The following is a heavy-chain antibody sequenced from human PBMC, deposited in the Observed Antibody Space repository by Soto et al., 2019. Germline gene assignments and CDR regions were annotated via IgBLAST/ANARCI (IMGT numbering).Heavy chain of an antibody. CDR1: GFTFSSYG. J-gene: IGHJ6*02. Sequence: GSLRLSCAASGFTFSSYGMHWVRQAPGKGLEWVAVISYDGSNKYYADSVKGRFTISRDNSKNTLYLQMNSLRAEDTAVYYCAKDVVVGATTGLGDYYYYYGMDVWGQGTTVTVSS. CDR3: AKDVVVGATTGLGDYYYYYGMDV. D-gene: IGHD1-26*01. CDR2: ISYDGSNK. V-gene: IGHV3-30*18.